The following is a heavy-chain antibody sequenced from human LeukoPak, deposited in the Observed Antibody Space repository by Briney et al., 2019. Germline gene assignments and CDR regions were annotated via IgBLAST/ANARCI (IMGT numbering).Heavy chain of an antibody. J-gene: IGHJ4*02. CDR1: GFTFANAW. D-gene: IGHD3-16*02. CDR2: IKSKNDGGTT. V-gene: IGHV3-15*01. Sequence: PGESLRLSCAASGFTFANAWLTWVRQAPGKGLEGIGLIKSKNDGGTTDYATPVKGRFTISRDELKNTVYLQMNSLKNEDTAVYYCSSVRNQLGGVIVPFDDWGQGTLVTVSS. CDR3: SSVRNQLGGVIVPFDD.